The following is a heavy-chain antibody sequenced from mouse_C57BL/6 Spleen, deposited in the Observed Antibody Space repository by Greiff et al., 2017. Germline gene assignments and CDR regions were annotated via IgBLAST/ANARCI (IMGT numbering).Heavy chain of an antibody. V-gene: IGHV1-55*01. CDR3: ARFYDYVFDY. J-gene: IGHJ2*01. CDR1: GYTFTSYW. CDR2: IYPGSGST. Sequence: VQLQESGAELVKPGASVKMSCKASGYTFTSYWITWVKQRPGQGLEWIGDIYPGSGSTNYNEKFKSKATLTVDTSSSTAYMQLSSLTSEDSAVYYCARFYDYVFDYWGQGTTLTVSS. D-gene: IGHD2-4*01.